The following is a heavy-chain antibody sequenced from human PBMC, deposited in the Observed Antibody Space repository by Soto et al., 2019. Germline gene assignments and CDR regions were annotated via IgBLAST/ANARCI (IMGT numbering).Heavy chain of an antibody. D-gene: IGHD6-19*01. J-gene: IGHJ4*02. CDR1: GFTLSRYG. Sequence: GGSLRLSCAASGFTLSRYGMHWVRQAPGRGLEWVAVIWYDGSNIYYADSVKGRFTISRDNSKDTLDLQMNSLRAEDTAVYYCARDREQWLVGYYFDYWGQGTLVTVSS. CDR2: IWYDGSNI. V-gene: IGHV3-33*01. CDR3: ARDREQWLVGYYFDY.